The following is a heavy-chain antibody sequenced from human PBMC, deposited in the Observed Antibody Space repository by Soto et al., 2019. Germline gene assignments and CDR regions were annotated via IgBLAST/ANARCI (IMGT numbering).Heavy chain of an antibody. J-gene: IGHJ5*02. D-gene: IGHD3-10*02. CDR3: AKDRFVRGFNRFAP. CDR1: GFTFSSYA. Sequence: GGSLRLSCAASGFTFSSYAMSWVRQAPGKGLEWVSAISGSGGSAYYADSVKGRFTISRDNSKNTLYLQMNSLRAEDTAVYYCAKDRFVRGFNRFAPWGQGTLVTVSS. V-gene: IGHV3-23*01. CDR2: ISGSGGSA.